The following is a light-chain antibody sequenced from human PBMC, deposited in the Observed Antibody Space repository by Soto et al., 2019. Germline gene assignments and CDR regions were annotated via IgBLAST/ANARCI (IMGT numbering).Light chain of an antibody. CDR1: SANIGSNY. Sequence: QSVLTQPPSASGTPGQRLTISCSGSSANIGSNYVYWYQQFPGTAPKLLIYLNNQRPSGVPDRFSGSKSGNTASLTVSGLQAEDEADYYCSSYAGRNNHVFGTGTKLTVL. CDR3: SSYAGRNNHV. J-gene: IGLJ1*01. V-gene: IGLV1-47*02. CDR2: LNN.